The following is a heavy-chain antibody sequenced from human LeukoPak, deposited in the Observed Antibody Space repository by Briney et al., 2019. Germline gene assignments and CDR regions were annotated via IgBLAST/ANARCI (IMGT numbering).Heavy chain of an antibody. CDR2: VNSISSTI. CDR1: GFTFSSYS. J-gene: IGHJ4*02. CDR3: ARVEYSSGWYVGHRDY. Sequence: GGSLSLSCAASGFTFSSYSMNWVRQAPGQGLEWVSYVNSISSTIYYANSVKGRFTISRDNAKNSLYLQMNSLRDEDTAVYYCARVEYSSGWYVGHRDYWGQGNLVTVSS. V-gene: IGHV3-48*02. D-gene: IGHD6-19*01.